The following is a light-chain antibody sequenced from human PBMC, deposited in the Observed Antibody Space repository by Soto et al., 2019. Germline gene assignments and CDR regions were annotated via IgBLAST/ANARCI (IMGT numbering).Light chain of an antibody. J-gene: IGLJ2*01. V-gene: IGLV2-23*02. Sequence: QSALTQPASVSGSPGQSITISCTGTSSDVGTYNLVSWYQQHPDKAPKLIIYEVNKRPSGVSNRFFGSKSDNTASLTISGVQAEDEADYYCCSYAGSSTLVFGGGTKLTVL. CDR1: SSDVGTYNL. CDR2: EVN. CDR3: CSYAGSSTLV.